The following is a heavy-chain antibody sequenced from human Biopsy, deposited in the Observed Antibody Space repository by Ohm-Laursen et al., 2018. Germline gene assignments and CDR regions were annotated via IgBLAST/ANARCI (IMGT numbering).Heavy chain of an antibody. D-gene: IGHD2-2*01. CDR3: ARGRRLPAAISSYYYAMDV. CDR2: INPKSGGT. Sequence: ESSVKVSCKASGYTFTGYYLHWVRQAPGQGLEWMGWINPKSGGTHYLEKFRGRVTMTRDTSISTAYTELSSLRSDNTAVYYCARGRRLPAAISSYYYAMDVWGQGTTVTVSS. J-gene: IGHJ6*02. V-gene: IGHV1-2*02. CDR1: GYTFTGYY.